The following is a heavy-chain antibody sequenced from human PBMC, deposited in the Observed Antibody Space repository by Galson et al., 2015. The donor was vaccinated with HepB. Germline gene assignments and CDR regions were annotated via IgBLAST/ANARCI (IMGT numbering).Heavy chain of an antibody. CDR1: GFTFSDYY. D-gene: IGHD6-19*01. Sequence: SLRLSCAASGFTFSDYYVEWVRQAPGKGLEWVGRVRHKARRYTTDYVAYVEGRFTISRDDSKNSLYLQMDSLKTEDPAVYYCSRTHPGSDLDYWGQGTLVTVSS. CDR2: VRHKARRYTT. V-gene: IGHV3-72*01. J-gene: IGHJ4*02. CDR3: SRTHPGSDLDY.